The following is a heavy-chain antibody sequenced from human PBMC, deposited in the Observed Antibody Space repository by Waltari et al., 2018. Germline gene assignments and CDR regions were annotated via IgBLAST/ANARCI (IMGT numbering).Heavy chain of an antibody. V-gene: IGHV4-34*01. Sequence: QVQLQQWGAGLLKPSETLSLTCAVYGGSFSGYYWSWIRQPPGKGLEWIGEINHSGSTNYNPSLKGRVTISVDTSKNQFSLKLSSVTAADTAVYYCARSCSGGSCPPHDYWGQGTLVTVSS. J-gene: IGHJ4*02. CDR3: ARSCSGGSCPPHDY. D-gene: IGHD2-15*01. CDR1: GGSFSGYY. CDR2: INHSGST.